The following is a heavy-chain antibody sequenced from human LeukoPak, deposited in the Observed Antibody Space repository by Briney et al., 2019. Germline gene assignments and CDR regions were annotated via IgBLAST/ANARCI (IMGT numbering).Heavy chain of an antibody. Sequence: GGSLRLSCAASGFSFSNYWMSWVRQAPGKGLEWVANIKQDGSEKYFVDSVKGRFTISRDDAKNSLYLQMSSLRAEDTAVYYCARESTRERPGCWGQGTQVTVSS. J-gene: IGHJ4*02. V-gene: IGHV3-7*01. D-gene: IGHD1-1*01. CDR3: ARESTRERPGC. CDR1: GFSFSNYW. CDR2: IKQDGSEK.